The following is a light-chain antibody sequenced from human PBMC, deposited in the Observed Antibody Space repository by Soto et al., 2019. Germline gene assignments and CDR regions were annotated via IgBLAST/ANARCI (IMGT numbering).Light chain of an antibody. J-gene: IGKJ1*01. Sequence: EIVMTQSPATLSVSPGERATLSCRASQSVSSNLAWYQQKPGQAPSLLIYGASTRATGIPARFSGSGSGTEFTLHISRRQLEDFAVYYCKHYNNWPPWTWGQGTKVEIK. CDR1: QSVSSN. CDR3: KHYNNWPPWT. V-gene: IGKV3-15*01. CDR2: GAS.